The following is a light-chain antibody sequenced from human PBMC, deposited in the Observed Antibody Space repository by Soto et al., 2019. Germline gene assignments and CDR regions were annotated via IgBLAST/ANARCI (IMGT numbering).Light chain of an antibody. J-gene: IGKJ1*01. CDR3: QQYESFPRT. CDR1: QSINNW. Sequence: DIQMTQSPSTLSASVGDRVTITCRASQSINNWLAWYQQKPGKAPKLFIFKASTLESGVPSRFSGSASGTEFTLSISSLQPDDFATNFCQQYESFPRTFGQGTKVESK. CDR2: KAS. V-gene: IGKV1-5*03.